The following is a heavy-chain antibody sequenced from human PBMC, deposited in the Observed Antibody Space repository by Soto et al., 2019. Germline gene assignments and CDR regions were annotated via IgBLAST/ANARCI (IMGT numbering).Heavy chain of an antibody. Sequence: GASVKVSCKASGYTFTGYYMHWVRQAPGQGLEWMEWINPNSGGTNYAQKFQGWVTMTRDTSISTAYMELSRLRSDDTAVYYCARDNGIAVAGTIWFDPWGQGTLVTVSS. CDR2: INPNSGGT. J-gene: IGHJ5*02. CDR1: GYTFTGYY. V-gene: IGHV1-2*04. D-gene: IGHD6-19*01. CDR3: ARDNGIAVAGTIWFDP.